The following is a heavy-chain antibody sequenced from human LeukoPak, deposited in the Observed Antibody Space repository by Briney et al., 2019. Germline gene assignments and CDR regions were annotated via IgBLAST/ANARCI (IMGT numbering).Heavy chain of an antibody. Sequence: PGGSLRLSCAASGFTFSSYGMHWVRQAPGKGLEWVVFIRYDGSNKYYADSVRGRFTISRDDAKNSLYLQMSSLRAEDTAVYYCARVYTSSWYGDCWGQGTLVTVSS. V-gene: IGHV3-30*02. J-gene: IGHJ4*02. CDR3: ARVYTSSWYGDC. CDR2: IRYDGSNK. CDR1: GFTFSSYG. D-gene: IGHD6-13*01.